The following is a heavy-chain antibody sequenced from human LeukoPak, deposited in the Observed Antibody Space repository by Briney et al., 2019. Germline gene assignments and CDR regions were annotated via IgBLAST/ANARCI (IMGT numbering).Heavy chain of an antibody. D-gene: IGHD6-19*01. J-gene: IGHJ4*02. CDR1: GFTLSSYA. Sequence: GGSLRLSCAASGFTLSSYAMSWVRQAPGKGLEWVSAISGSGGSTYYADSVKGRFTISRDNSKNTLYLQMNSLRAEDTAVYYCARTVAAWYFDYWGQGALVTVSS. CDR2: ISGSGGST. CDR3: ARTVAAWYFDY. V-gene: IGHV3-23*01.